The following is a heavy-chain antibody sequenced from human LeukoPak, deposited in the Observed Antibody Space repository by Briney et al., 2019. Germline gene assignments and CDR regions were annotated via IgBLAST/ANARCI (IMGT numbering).Heavy chain of an antibody. J-gene: IGHJ4*02. Sequence: AASVKVSCKASGYTFTSYYMHWVRQAPGQGLEWMGIINPSGGSTSYAQKFQGRVTMTRDTSTSTVYMELSSLRSEDTAVYYCARDILGKSHTAMVTPLGYWGQETLVTVSS. CDR2: INPSGGST. CDR1: GYTFTSYY. D-gene: IGHD5-18*01. V-gene: IGHV1-46*01. CDR3: ARDILGKSHTAMVTPLGY.